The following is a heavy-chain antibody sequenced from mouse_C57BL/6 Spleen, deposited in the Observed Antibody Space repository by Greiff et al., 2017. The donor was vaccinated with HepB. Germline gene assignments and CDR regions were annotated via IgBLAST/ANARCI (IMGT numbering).Heavy chain of an antibody. Sequence: VQLQQSGAELARPGASVKMSCKASGYTFTSYTMHWVKQRPGQGLEWIGYINPSSGYTKYNQKFKDKATLTADKSSSTAYMQLGSLTSEDSAVYYCAREGYDGGFAYWGQGTLVTVSA. CDR1: GYTFTSYT. D-gene: IGHD2-2*01. CDR3: AREGYDGGFAY. CDR2: INPSSGYT. V-gene: IGHV1-4*01. J-gene: IGHJ3*01.